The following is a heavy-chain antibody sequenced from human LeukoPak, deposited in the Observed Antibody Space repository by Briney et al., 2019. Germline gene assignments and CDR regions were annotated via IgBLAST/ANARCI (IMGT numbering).Heavy chain of an antibody. D-gene: IGHD5-12*01. CDR3: ARHSDIVATINYFDY. V-gene: IGHV4-30-2*01. J-gene: IGHJ4*02. CDR1: GGSISSGGYS. CDR2: IYHSGST. Sequence: SQTLSLTCAVSGGSISSGGYSWSWIRQPPGKGLEWIGYIYHSGSTYYNPSLKSRVTISVDRSKNQFSLKLSSVTAADTAVHYCARHSDIVATINYFDYWGQGTLVTVSS.